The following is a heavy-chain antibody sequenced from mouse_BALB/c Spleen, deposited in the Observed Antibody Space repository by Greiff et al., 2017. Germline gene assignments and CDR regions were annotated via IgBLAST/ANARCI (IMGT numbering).Heavy chain of an antibody. D-gene: IGHD2-4*01. V-gene: IGHV1-31*01. CDR3: EREVITTGSWFAY. CDR2: INPYNGAT. J-gene: IGHJ3*01. Sequence: VQLQQSGPELVKPGASVKISCKASGYSFTGYYMHWVKQSHVKSLEWIGRINPYNGATSYNQNFKDKASLTVDKSSSTAYMELHSLTSEDSAVYYCEREVITTGSWFAYWGQGTLVTVSA. CDR1: GYSFTGYY.